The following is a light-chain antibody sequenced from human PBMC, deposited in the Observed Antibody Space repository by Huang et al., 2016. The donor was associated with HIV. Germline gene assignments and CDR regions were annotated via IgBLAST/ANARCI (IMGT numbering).Light chain of an antibody. CDR1: QNINTN. CDR2: AAS. Sequence: EIVMTQSPGTLSVARGEIAILSCRASQNINTNLAWFQQKPGQAPRLLIYAASTRTADFPARFSGSGSRTEFTLTISSLQSEDIAVYYCQQYNDWPRSFGQGTKVEIK. V-gene: IGKV3-15*01. CDR3: QQYNDWPRS. J-gene: IGKJ1*01.